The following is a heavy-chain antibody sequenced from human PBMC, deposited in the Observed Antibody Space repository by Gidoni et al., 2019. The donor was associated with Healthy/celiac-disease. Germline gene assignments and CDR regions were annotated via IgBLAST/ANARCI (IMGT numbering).Heavy chain of an antibody. V-gene: IGHV4-34*01. Sequence: QVQLQQWGAGLLKPSATLSLTCAVYGGSFSGYYWSWIRQPPGKGLEWIGEINHSGSTNYNPSLKSRVTISVDTSKNQFSLKLSSVTAADTAVYYCARVKMVYAIFALDYWGQGTLVTVSS. CDR2: INHSGST. J-gene: IGHJ4*02. CDR1: GGSFSGYY. D-gene: IGHD2-8*01. CDR3: ARVKMVYAIFALDY.